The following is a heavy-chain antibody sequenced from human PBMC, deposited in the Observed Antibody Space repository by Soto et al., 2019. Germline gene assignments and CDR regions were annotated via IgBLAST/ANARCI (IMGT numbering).Heavy chain of an antibody. D-gene: IGHD3-9*01. CDR1: GYTFTGYY. J-gene: IGHJ5*02. CDR2: INPNSGGT. CDR3: SRTAYYDILTGSQLPLRFDP. V-gene: IGHV1-2*04. Sequence: ASVKVACKASGYTFTGYYMHWVRQAPGQGLEWMGWINPNSGGTNYAQKFQGWVTMTRDTSISTAYMELSRLRSEDTAVYYCSRTAYYDILTGSQLPLRFDPWGQGTLVTVSS.